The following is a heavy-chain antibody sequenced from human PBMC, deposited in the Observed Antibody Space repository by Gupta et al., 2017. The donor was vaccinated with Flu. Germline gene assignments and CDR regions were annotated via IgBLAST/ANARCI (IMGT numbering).Heavy chain of an antibody. CDR3: ARDQVLRYFDWLPNYGMDV. Sequence: EVQLVESGGGLVQPGGSLRLSCAASGFTFSSYWMSWVRQAPGKGLEWVANIKQDGSEKYYVDSVKGRFTISRDNAKNSLYLQMNSLRAEDTAVYYCARDQVLRYFDWLPNYGMDVWGQGTTVTVAS. J-gene: IGHJ6*02. D-gene: IGHD3-9*01. CDR1: GFTFSSYW. CDR2: IKQDGSEK. V-gene: IGHV3-7*01.